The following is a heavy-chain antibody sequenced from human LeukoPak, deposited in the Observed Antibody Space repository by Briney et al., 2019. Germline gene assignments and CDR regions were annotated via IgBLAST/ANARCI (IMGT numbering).Heavy chain of an antibody. CDR2: IYYSGST. V-gene: IGHV4-39*01. CDR1: GDSISTSSYY. J-gene: IGHJ6*03. CDR3: ARHKDYYYSYMDV. Sequence: SETLSLTCSVSGDSISTSSYYWGWIRQPPGKGLEWIGTIYYSGSTYYNPSLTSRVTISVDTSKNQFSLKLSSVTAADAAVYYCARHKDYYYSYMDVWGKGTTVTISS.